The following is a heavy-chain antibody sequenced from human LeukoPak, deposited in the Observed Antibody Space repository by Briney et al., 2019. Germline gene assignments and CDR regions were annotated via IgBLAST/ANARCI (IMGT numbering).Heavy chain of an antibody. J-gene: IGHJ4*02. CDR1: GFPFNTQD. CDR3: GKGRVSE. CDR2: IHADGVGT. D-gene: IGHD6-19*01. Sequence: GVSLRLSCAASGFPFNTQDMRWVRQAPGKGLEWVSSIHADGVGTFYADSVRGRFTISRDNSKNTLDLQMNSLRVEDTAVYYCGKGRVSEWGQGTLVTVSS. V-gene: IGHV3-23*01.